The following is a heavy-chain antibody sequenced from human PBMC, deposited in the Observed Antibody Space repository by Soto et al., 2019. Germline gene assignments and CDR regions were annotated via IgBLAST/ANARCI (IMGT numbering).Heavy chain of an antibody. CDR2: ISYDGGNE. CDR1: GFTFSSSP. Sequence: QVQLVESGGGVVQPGRSLRLSCAASGFTFSSSPMHWVRQAPGKGLEWVTFISYDGGNEYYADSVKGRFTISRDNSKNPLYLQMNSLRAEDTAVYYCARDILGTTAYWGQGTLVTVSS. CDR3: ARDILGTTAY. J-gene: IGHJ4*02. V-gene: IGHV3-30-3*01. D-gene: IGHD4-17*01.